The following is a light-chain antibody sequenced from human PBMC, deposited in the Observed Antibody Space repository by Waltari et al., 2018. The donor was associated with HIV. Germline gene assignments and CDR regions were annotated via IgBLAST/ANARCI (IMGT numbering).Light chain of an antibody. Sequence: QSVLTQPPSVSGAPGQRVTISCTGSSSNIGAGYDVHWYQQLPGTAPKLLIYGNTNRPSGVPDRFSGSKSGTSPSLAITGLQAEDEADYYCQSYDSSLTGSVFSGGTKLTVL. J-gene: IGLJ2*01. CDR1: SSNIGAGYD. CDR2: GNT. V-gene: IGLV1-40*01. CDR3: QSYDSSLTGSV.